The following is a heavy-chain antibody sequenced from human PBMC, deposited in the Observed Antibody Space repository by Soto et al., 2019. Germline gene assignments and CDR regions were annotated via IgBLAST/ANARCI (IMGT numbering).Heavy chain of an antibody. V-gene: IGHV1-69*06. Sequence: SVKLSCKAYGGSFNSYAISWLRQAPGQGLEWMGVIIPVIDSANYAQEFQGRVTSTEDKSTSTLHMGMSSLRSEDTAVYYCAVPGLWGYDGRYHFDYCGQGTLVTVYS. CDR2: IIPVIDSA. CDR3: AVPGLWGYDGRYHFDY. D-gene: IGHD5-12*01. J-gene: IGHJ4*02. CDR1: GGSFNSYA.